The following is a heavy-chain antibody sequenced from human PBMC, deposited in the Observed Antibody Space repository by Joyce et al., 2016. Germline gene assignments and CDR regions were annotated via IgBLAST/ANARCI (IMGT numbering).Heavy chain of an antibody. D-gene: IGHD6-13*01. Sequence: QVQLVQSGAEVKKPGSSVKVSCQASGGTFSNYAITWVRQAPGQGLVWMGRIIPELGLVSYGQRFRGRVTISAGKSTTTAYLVLGSLRSDDTAMYYCARGRASSWEINRSAYFDYWGQGTLVTVSS. J-gene: IGHJ4*02. CDR3: ARGRASSWEINRSAYFDY. CDR2: IIPELGLV. V-gene: IGHV1-69*09. CDR1: GGTFSNYA.